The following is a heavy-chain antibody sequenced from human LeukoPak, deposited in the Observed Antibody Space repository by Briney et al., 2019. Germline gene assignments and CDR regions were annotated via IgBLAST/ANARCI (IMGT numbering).Heavy chain of an antibody. CDR3: ARVQGYYDILTGYSTFDY. Sequence: SVKVSCKASGGTFSSYAISWVRQAPGQGLEWMGGIIPIFGTANYAQKFQGRVTITADKSTNTAYMELSSLRSEDTAVYYCARVQGYYDILTGYSTFDYWGQGTLVTVSS. D-gene: IGHD3-9*01. CDR1: GGTFSSYA. J-gene: IGHJ4*02. CDR2: IIPIFGTA. V-gene: IGHV1-69*06.